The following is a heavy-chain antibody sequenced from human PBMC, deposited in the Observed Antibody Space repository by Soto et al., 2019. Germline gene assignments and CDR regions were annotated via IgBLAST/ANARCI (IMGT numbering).Heavy chain of an antibody. CDR3: ARELLGPWELPRAYGMDV. Sequence: GGSLRLSCAASGFTFSDYYMSWIRQAPGKGLEWVSYISSSSSYTNYADSVKGRFTISRDNAKNSLYLQMNSLRAEDTAVYYCARELLGPWELPRAYGMDVWGQGTTVTVSS. V-gene: IGHV3-11*06. J-gene: IGHJ6*02. CDR2: ISSSSSYT. D-gene: IGHD1-26*01. CDR1: GFTFSDYY.